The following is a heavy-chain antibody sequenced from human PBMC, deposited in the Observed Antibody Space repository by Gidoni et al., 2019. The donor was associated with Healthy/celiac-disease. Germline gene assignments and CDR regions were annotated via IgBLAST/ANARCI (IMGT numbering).Heavy chain of an antibody. CDR3: ATRFLHYYDSSGYYPLDY. D-gene: IGHD3-22*01. CDR2: ST. V-gene: IGHV4-30-2*05. Sequence: STYYNPSLKSRVTISVDTSKNQFSLKLSSVTAADTAVYYCATRFLHYYDSSGYYPLDYWGQGTLVTVSS. J-gene: IGHJ4*02.